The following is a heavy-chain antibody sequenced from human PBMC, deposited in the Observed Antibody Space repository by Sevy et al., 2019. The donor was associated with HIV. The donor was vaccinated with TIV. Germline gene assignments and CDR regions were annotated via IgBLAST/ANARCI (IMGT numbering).Heavy chain of an antibody. CDR3: ARVFDSEGAFDL. V-gene: IGHV4-59*13. J-gene: IGHJ3*01. CDR2: IYNSGNT. D-gene: IGHD2-21*01. CDR1: GGSIRRYY. Sequence: SETLSLTCTVSGGSIRRYYWSWIRQPPGKGLEWIGYIYNSGNTNYNPSLKSRVTISVDTSKNQFSLRLSSVTDADTAVYYCARVFDSEGAFDLWGQGTMVTVSS.